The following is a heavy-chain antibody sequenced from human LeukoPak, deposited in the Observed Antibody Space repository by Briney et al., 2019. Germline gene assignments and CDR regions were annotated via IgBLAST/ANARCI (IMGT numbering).Heavy chain of an antibody. J-gene: IGHJ4*02. CDR1: GFTFSSYW. CDR2: ISSSSSYI. Sequence: GGSLRLSCAASGFTFSSYWMSWVRQAPGKGLEWVSSISSSSSYIYYADSVKGRFTISRDNSKNTLYLQMNSLRAEDTAVYYCTTDPLIVVVPAAGRGSDYWGQGTLVTVSS. CDR3: TTDPLIVVVPAAGRGSDY. D-gene: IGHD2-2*01. V-gene: IGHV3-21*04.